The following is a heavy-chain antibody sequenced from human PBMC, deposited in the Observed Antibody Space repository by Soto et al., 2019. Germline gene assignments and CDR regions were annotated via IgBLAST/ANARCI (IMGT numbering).Heavy chain of an antibody. Sequence: GGSLRLSCAASGFTFSSYGMHWVRQAPGKGLEWVAVISYDRSNKYYADSVKGRFTISRDNSKNTLYLQMNSLRAEDTAVYYCAKPPRRLRLGELSAYFDYWGQGTLVTVS. V-gene: IGHV3-30*18. D-gene: IGHD3-16*02. CDR3: AKPPRRLRLGELSAYFDY. CDR1: GFTFSSYG. J-gene: IGHJ4*02. CDR2: ISYDRSNK.